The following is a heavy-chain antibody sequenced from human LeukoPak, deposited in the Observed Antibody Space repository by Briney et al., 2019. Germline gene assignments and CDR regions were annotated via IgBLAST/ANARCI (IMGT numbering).Heavy chain of an antibody. J-gene: IGHJ4*02. CDR2: IYYSGST. Sequence: PSETLSLTCTVSGGSISSYYWSWIRKPPPQGLELNGYIYYSGSTNYNPSRKSRVTISVDTSKNQFSLQLSSVTAADTALYYCARGVEYSSSSGLGYWGQRALVTVSS. V-gene: IGHV4-59*01. CDR3: ARGVEYSSSSGLGY. D-gene: IGHD6-6*01. CDR1: GGSISSYY.